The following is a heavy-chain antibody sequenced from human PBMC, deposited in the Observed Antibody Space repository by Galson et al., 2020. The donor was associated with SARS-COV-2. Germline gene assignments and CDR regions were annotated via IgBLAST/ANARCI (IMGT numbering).Heavy chain of an antibody. CDR1: GFTFSGSW. CDR3: ARYGVRAALDY. V-gene: IGHV3-7*01. CDR2: IKADGGEI. J-gene: IGHJ4*02. D-gene: IGHD3-3*01. Sequence: GESLKISCAASGFTFSGSWMGWVRQAPGKGLEWVANIKADGGEIDYVDSVKGRFTISRDNAKNSLYLQMNSLRAEDTAVYYCARYGVRAALDYWGQGILVTVSS.